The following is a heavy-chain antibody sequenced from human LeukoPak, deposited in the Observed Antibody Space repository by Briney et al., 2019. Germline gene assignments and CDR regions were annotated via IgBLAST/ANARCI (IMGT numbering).Heavy chain of an antibody. CDR3: ARVRELLVVDY. D-gene: IGHD1-26*01. CDR1: GGSISSYY. Sequence: SETLSFICTVSGGSISSYYWSWIRQPPGKGLEWIGYIYYSGSTNYNPSLKSRVTISVDTSKNQFSLKLSSVTAADTAVYYCARVRELLVVDYWGQGTLVTVSS. V-gene: IGHV4-59*01. CDR2: IYYSGST. J-gene: IGHJ4*02.